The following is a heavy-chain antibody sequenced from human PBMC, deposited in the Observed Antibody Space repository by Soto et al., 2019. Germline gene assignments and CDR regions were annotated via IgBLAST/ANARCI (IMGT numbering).Heavy chain of an antibody. Sequence: GGSLRLSCEVSGFTVSNTYMSWIRQAPGKGLEWVSIIYGGGSTYYTDSVKGRFTISKDNSKNTVSLQMNSLRAEDTALYYCAKGFNWNPVDSWGQGTPVTVSS. J-gene: IGHJ4*02. V-gene: IGHV3-53*01. D-gene: IGHD1-1*01. CDR3: AKGFNWNPVDS. CDR2: IYGGGST. CDR1: GFTVSNTY.